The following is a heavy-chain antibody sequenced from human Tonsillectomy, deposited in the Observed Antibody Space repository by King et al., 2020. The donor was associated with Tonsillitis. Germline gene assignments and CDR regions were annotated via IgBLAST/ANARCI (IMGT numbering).Heavy chain of an antibody. V-gene: IGHV1-2*02. CDR1: GYTFSGYH. J-gene: IGHJ6*02. Sequence: QLVQSGAEVRKPGASVKVSCKASGYTFSGYHVHWVRQAPGQGLEWMGWIKSDSGDTAYIQKFQGRVNMTTDASTSTAHMELSSLRSDDTAMYYCATSAPPGDNEYCEDRHDAGVGNDNGDHVSGAGIGNDHYHAMAVWGQGTTVTVSS. D-gene: IGHD4-17*01. CDR2: IKSDSGDT. CDR3: ATSAPPGDNEYCEDRHDAGVGNDNGDHVSGAGIGNDHYHAMAV.